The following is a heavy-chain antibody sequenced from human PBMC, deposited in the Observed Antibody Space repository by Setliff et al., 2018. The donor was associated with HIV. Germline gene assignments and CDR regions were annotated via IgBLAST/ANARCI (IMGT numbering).Heavy chain of an antibody. J-gene: IGHJ5*02. D-gene: IGHD1-1*01. Sequence: SGPTLVNPTQTLTLTCTFSGVSLSTSGEGVGRIRQPPGRALEWLARIDWDDDKYYSTSLKTRLTISRDTSKNQVVLTMTNVDPVDTATYYCAQLLLPLGAYNYETWGQGMLVTVS. CDR1: GVSLSTSGEG. CDR2: IDWDDDK. V-gene: IGHV2-70*12. CDR3: AQLLLPLGAYNYET.